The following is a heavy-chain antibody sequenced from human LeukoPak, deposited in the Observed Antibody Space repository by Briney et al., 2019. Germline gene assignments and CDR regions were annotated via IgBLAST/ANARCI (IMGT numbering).Heavy chain of an antibody. CDR1: GGTFSSYA. Sequence: GASVKVSCKASGGTFSSYAISWVRQAPGQGLEWMGRIIPILGIANYAQKFQGRVTITADKSTSTAYMELSSLRSEDTAVYYCARDLRGSGSYYNDAFDIWAKGQWSPSLQ. J-gene: IGHJ3*02. CDR3: ARDLRGSGSYYNDAFDI. V-gene: IGHV1-69*04. CDR2: IIPILGIA. D-gene: IGHD3-10*01.